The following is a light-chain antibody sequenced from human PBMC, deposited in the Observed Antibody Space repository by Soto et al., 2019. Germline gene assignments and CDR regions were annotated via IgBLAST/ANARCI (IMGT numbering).Light chain of an antibody. Sequence: TQSPGTLSAFVGDRVTITCRASQSINTYLNWYQQKQGKAPKLLISGASSLQSGVPSRFSGSGSGTDFTLTISSLQPEDFATYHCQQSYSTPYTFGQGTKLEIK. CDR1: QSINTY. CDR2: GAS. J-gene: IGKJ2*01. CDR3: QQSYSTPYT. V-gene: IGKV1-39*01.